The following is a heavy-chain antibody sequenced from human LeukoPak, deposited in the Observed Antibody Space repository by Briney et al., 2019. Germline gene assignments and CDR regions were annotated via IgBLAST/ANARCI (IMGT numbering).Heavy chain of an antibody. Sequence: SETLSLTCAVYGGSFSGYYWSWIRQPPGKGLEWIGEINHSGSTNYNPPLKSRVTMSVDTSKNQFSLKLSSVTAADTAMYYCARVKGSYYDILTGYYSFDPWGQGTLVTVSS. CDR2: INHSGST. J-gene: IGHJ5*02. CDR1: GGSFSGYY. CDR3: ARVKGSYYDILTGYYSFDP. V-gene: IGHV4-34*01. D-gene: IGHD3-9*01.